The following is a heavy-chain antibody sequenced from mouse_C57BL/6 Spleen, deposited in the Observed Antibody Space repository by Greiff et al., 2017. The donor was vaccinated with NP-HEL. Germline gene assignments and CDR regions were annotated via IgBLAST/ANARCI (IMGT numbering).Heavy chain of an antibody. CDR3: ARRDSSGYPAWLAY. J-gene: IGHJ3*01. D-gene: IGHD3-2*02. V-gene: IGHV2-2*01. Sequence: VKLQESGPGLVQPSQSLSITCTVSGFSLTSYGVHWVRQSPGKGLEWLGVIWSGGSTDYNAAFISRLSISKDNSKSQVFFKMNSLQADDTAIYYCARRDSSGYPAWLAYWGQGTLVTVSA. CDR1: GFSLTSYG. CDR2: IWSGGST.